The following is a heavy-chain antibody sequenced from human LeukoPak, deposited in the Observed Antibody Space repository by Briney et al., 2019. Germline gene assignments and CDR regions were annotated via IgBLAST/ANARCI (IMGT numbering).Heavy chain of an antibody. V-gene: IGHV4-34*01. CDR2: VNHRGDT. CDR3: ARGPTISETGYFDY. D-gene: IGHD1-1*01. Sequence: KPSETLSLTCALYGGSFRASYWSCIRQSPGEGVQWVAEVNHRGDTNYNPSVKGRVTISVDTSKNQFSLKVTSLTAADTAVYYCARGPTISETGYFDYWGQGTLVTVSS. J-gene: IGHJ4*03. CDR1: GGSFRASY.